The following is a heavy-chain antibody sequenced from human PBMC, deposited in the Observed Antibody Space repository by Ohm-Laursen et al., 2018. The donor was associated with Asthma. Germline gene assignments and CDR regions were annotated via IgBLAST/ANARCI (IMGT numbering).Heavy chain of an antibody. D-gene: IGHD4-17*01. Sequence: SLRLSCAASGFTFSSYSMNWVRQAPGKGLEWVSYITSYSSTTYYADSVKGRFTISRDNAKNSLYLQMNSLRAEDTAVYYCAKDLYGDYVNWFDPWGQGTLVTVSS. V-gene: IGHV3-48*01. CDR3: AKDLYGDYVNWFDP. J-gene: IGHJ5*02. CDR2: ITSYSSTT. CDR1: GFTFSSYS.